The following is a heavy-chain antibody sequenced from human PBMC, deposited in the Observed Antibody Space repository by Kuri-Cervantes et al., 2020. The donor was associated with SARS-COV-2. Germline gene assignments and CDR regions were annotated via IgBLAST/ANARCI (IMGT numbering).Heavy chain of an antibody. Sequence: SGPTLVKPTQTLTLTCTFSDFSLNTYGMRVSWIRQPPGKVLEWLARIDWDDDKFYSPSLRTRLIISKDSSKNQVVLTMTNMDPVDTATYYCARINPRTTGWYDFDYWGQRTLVTVSS. J-gene: IGHJ4*02. D-gene: IGHD6-19*01. V-gene: IGHV2-70*04. CDR1: DFSLNTYGMR. CDR3: ARINPRTTGWYDFDY. CDR2: IDWDDDK.